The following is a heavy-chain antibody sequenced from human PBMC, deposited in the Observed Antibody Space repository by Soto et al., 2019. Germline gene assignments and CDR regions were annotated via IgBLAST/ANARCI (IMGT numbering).Heavy chain of an antibody. CDR3: AAPYSSSWDYFLD. J-gene: IGHJ4*02. V-gene: IGHV3-48*01. CDR1: GFTFSSYS. Sequence: GGSLRLSCAASGFTFSSYSMNWVRQAPGKGLEWVSYISSSSRTIYYADPVKGRFTISRDNAKNSLYLQMNSLRAEDTAVYYCAAPYSSSWDYFLDWGQGTLVTVSS. D-gene: IGHD6-13*01. CDR2: ISSSSRTI.